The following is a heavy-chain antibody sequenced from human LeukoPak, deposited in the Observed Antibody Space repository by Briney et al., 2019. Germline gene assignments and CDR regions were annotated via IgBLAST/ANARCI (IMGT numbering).Heavy chain of an antibody. CDR1: GFTFSSYG. D-gene: IGHD3-10*01. V-gene: IGHV3-30*02. Sequence: PGGSLRLSCAASGFTFSSYGMHWVRQAPGKGLEWVAFIRYDGSNKYYADSVKGRFTISRDNSKNTLYLQMNSLRAEDTAVYYCAKDLRGRFGGYYYYGMDVWGQGTTVTVSS. J-gene: IGHJ6*02. CDR2: IRYDGSNK. CDR3: AKDLRGRFGGYYYYGMDV.